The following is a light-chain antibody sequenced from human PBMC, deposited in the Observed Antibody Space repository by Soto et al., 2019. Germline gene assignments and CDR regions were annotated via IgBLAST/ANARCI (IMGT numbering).Light chain of an antibody. CDR2: KAS. CDR3: QQYDSYPRT. CDR1: QTISNW. J-gene: IGKJ2*01. Sequence: DIQMTQSPSTLSASVGDSVTITCRASQTISNWLAWYQQKPGKAPKVLIYKASSLESGVPSRFSGSGSGTEFTLAISSLQPDDFATYYCQQYDSYPRTFGQGTKLELK. V-gene: IGKV1-5*03.